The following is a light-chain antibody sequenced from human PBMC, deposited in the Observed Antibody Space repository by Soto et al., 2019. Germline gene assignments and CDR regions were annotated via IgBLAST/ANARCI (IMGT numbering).Light chain of an antibody. J-gene: IGKJ2*01. CDR3: QQYDTYPYT. CDR2: QAS. CDR1: HSIGTW. Sequence: DIQMTKSPSTLSASVEDRVSITCLASHSIGTWLAGHQQKPGKAPKSLINQASNLKTVVPSRFNGSGSGTEVTLTISSLQPDEVATYFCQQYDTYPYTFGQGTKRAIK. V-gene: IGKV1-5*03.